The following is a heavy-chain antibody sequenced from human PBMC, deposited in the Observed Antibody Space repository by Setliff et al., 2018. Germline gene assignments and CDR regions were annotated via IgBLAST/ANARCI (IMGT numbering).Heavy chain of an antibody. J-gene: IGHJ5*02. V-gene: IGHV4-59*01. CDR1: GGSISSSY. CDR3: ARAAKYDSSGYYGFWFDP. CDR2: IYSSGST. D-gene: IGHD3-22*01. Sequence: SETLSLTCTVSGGSISSSYWSWIRQPPGKGLEWIGYIYSSGSTNNNPSLKSRATISVDTSKNQFSLKLSSVTAADTAVYYCARAAKYDSSGYYGFWFDPWGQGTQVTVSS.